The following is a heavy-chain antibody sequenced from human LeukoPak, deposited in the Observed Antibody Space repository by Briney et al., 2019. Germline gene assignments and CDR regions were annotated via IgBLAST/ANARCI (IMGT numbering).Heavy chain of an antibody. CDR1: GFPFSDFS. D-gene: IGHD6-13*01. V-gene: IGHV3-7*01. Sequence: AGGSLRLSCATSGFPFSDFSMSWVRQAPGKGLERVASIKQDGSQKYYGDSVKGRFTISRDNAKNSLYLQMNSLRAEDTAFYYCAKDDNSWSLDYWGQGTLVTVSS. J-gene: IGHJ4*02. CDR2: IKQDGSQK. CDR3: AKDDNSWSLDY.